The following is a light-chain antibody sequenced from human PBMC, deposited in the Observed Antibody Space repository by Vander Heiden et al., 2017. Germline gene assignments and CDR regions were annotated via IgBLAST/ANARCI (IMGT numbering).Light chain of an antibody. CDR2: AAS. J-gene: IGKJ3*01. CDR1: QSISIS. V-gene: IGKV1-39*01. CDR3: QQSYSTPLT. Sequence: DLQMTQSPSSLSASVGDRVTITCRASQSISISLNWYQQKPGKAPKLLIYAASSLQSGVPSRFSGSGSGTDFTLTISSLQPEDFATYYGQQSYSTPLTFGPGTKVDIK.